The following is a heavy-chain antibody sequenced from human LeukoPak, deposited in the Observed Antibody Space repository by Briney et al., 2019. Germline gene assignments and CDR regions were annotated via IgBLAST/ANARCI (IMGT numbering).Heavy chain of an antibody. D-gene: IGHD3/OR15-3a*01. Sequence: GTSLRLSCEVSGFTFNSYTVHWVRQAPGKGLAWMAVMSYDGRTEYYADSVKGRFTISRDTSKNTVDLQMGSLGAGDTAVYYCAKPLDTDTWYYFDYWGQGILVTVSS. J-gene: IGHJ4*02. V-gene: IGHV3-30*04. CDR2: MSYDGRTE. CDR3: AKPLDTDTWYYFDY. CDR1: GFTFNSYT.